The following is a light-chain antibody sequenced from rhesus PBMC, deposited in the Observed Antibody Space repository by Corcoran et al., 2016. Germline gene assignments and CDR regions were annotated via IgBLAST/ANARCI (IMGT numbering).Light chain of an antibody. J-gene: IGKJ4*01. CDR1: QNINSN. CDR3: QHYYDRPFT. CDR2: TAS. Sequence: DIQMTQSPSALSASVGDRVTISCRASQNINSNLAWYQQKPGKAPKVMIYTASRLQTGIPSRFSGSGSGTDFTLTINSPQPEDSATYYCQHYYDRPFTFGGGTKVDLK. V-gene: IGKV1S8*01.